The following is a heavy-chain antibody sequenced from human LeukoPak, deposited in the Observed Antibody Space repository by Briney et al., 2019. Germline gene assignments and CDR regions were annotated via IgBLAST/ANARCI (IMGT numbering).Heavy chain of an antibody. D-gene: IGHD6-13*01. V-gene: IGHV5-10-1*01. CDR2: IDPSDPYT. J-gene: IGHJ5*02. Sequence: GESLKISCQTSGYNFTTYWINWVRQMPGKGLEWMERIDPSDPYTNFSPSFQGHVSISVDKSISTAYLQWSSLRASDTAMYYCARRYIGSNWYYWFDTWGQGSLVTVSS. CDR1: GYNFTTYW. CDR3: ARRYIGSNWYYWFDT.